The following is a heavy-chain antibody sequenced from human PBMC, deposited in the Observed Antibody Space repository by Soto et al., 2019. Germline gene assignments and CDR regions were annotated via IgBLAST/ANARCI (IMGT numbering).Heavy chain of an antibody. CDR1: GFTFSSYS. Sequence: EVQLVESGGGLVKPGGSLRLSCAASGFTFSSYSMNWVRQAPGKGLEWVSIISSSSSYIYYADSVKGRFTISRDNAKNSLYLQMNSLRAEDTAVYYCARDGGDSRPNGIYYGMDVWDQGTTVTVSS. J-gene: IGHJ6*02. V-gene: IGHV3-21*01. CDR3: ARDGGDSRPNGIYYGMDV. D-gene: IGHD3-16*01. CDR2: ISSSSSYI.